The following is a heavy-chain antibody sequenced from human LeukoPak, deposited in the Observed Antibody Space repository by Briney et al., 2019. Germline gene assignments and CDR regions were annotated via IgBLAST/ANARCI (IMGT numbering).Heavy chain of an antibody. CDR2: ISAYNGNT. V-gene: IGHV1-18*01. Sequence: ASVKVSCKASGYTFTRYDISWVRQAPGQGLEWMGWISAYNGNTNYAQKLQGRVTMTTDTSTSTAYMELRSLRSDDTAVYYCARDLYYDSSGTHAFDIWGQGTMVTVSS. CDR3: ARDLYYDSSGTHAFDI. J-gene: IGHJ3*02. CDR1: GYTFTRYD. D-gene: IGHD3-22*01.